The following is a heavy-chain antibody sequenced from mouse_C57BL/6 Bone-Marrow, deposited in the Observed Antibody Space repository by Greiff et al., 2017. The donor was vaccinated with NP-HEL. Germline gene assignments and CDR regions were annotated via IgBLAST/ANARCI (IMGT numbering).Heavy chain of an antibody. V-gene: IGHV5-17*01. CDR1: GFTFSDYG. CDR3: ARPYYYAMDY. J-gene: IGHJ4*01. CDR2: ISSGSSTI. Sequence: EVKLMESGGGLVKPGGSLKLSCAASGFTFSDYGMHWVRQAPEKGLEWVAYISSGSSTIYYAETVKGRFTISRDNAKNTLFLQMTSLRSEDTAMYYCARPYYYAMDYWGQGTSVTVSS.